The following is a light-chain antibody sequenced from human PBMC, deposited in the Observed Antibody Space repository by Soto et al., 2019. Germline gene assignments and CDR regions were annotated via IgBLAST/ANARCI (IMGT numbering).Light chain of an antibody. Sequence: EIVLTQSPDTLSLSPGERATLSCRATQSVTNYIAWYQQRPGQAPRILIYDASNRASGVPAKFSGSGSGTEFTLTISDLEPADFGLYYCQQRLNWPPNFGQGTKVDIK. CDR2: DAS. V-gene: IGKV3-11*01. CDR1: QSVTNY. CDR3: QQRLNWPPN. J-gene: IGKJ1*01.